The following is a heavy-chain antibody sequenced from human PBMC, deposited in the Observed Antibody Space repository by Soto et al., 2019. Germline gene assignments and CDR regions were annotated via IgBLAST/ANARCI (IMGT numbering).Heavy chain of an antibody. D-gene: IGHD6-6*01. CDR2: ISSSSSYI. J-gene: IGHJ6*02. Sequence: EVQLVESGGGLVKPGGSLRLSCAASGFTFSSYSMNWVRQAPGKGLEWVSSISSSSSYIYYADSVKGRFTISRDNAKNSLYLQMNSLRAEDTAMYYCARGSSSSLDYYYYGMDVWGQGTTVTVSS. V-gene: IGHV3-21*01. CDR1: GFTFSSYS. CDR3: ARGSSSSLDYYYYGMDV.